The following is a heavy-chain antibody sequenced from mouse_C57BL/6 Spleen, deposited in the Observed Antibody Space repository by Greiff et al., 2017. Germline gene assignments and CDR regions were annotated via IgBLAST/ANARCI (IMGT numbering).Heavy chain of an antibody. Sequence: EVQLQESGTVLARPGASVKLSCKTSGYTFTSYWMHWVKQRPGQGLEWIGAIYPGSSGTSYNQKFKGKAKLTAVTSASTAYLQLSRLTNEDSAVYYCTRGGNWDWDLDVWGTGTTVTVSS. J-gene: IGHJ1*03. CDR3: TRGGNWDWDLDV. D-gene: IGHD4-1*01. V-gene: IGHV1-5*01. CDR2: IYPGSSGT. CDR1: GYTFTSYW.